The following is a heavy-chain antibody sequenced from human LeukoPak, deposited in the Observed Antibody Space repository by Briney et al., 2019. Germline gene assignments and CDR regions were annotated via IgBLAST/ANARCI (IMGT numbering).Heavy chain of an antibody. CDR1: GGTFSSYA. J-gene: IGHJ2*01. CDR2: IIPIFGTA. Sequence: GSSVKVSCKASGGTFSSYAISWVRQAPGQRLEWMGGIIPIFGTANYAQKFQGRVTITTDESTSTAYMELSSLRAEDTAVHYCVKGSNTYSSTSYWHFDLWGRGILVTVSS. D-gene: IGHD6-13*01. CDR3: VKGSNTYSSTSYWHFDL. V-gene: IGHV1-69*05.